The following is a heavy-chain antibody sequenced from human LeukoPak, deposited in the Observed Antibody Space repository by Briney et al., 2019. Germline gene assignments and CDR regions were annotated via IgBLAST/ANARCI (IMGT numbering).Heavy chain of an antibody. CDR2: ISSSSSTI. V-gene: IGHV3-48*02. J-gene: IGHJ6*02. CDR1: GFTFSSYS. Sequence: GGSLRLSCAASGFTFSSYSMNWVRQAPGKGLEWVSYISSSSSTIYYADSVKGRFTISRDNAKNSLYLQMNSLRDEDTAVYYCARDLQWPTTKYGMDVWGQGTTVTVSS. CDR3: ARDLQWPTTKYGMDV. D-gene: IGHD6-19*01.